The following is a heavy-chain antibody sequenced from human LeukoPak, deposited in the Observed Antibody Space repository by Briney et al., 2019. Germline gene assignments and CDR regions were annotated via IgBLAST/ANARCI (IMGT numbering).Heavy chain of an antibody. CDR1: GYSFTSYW. D-gene: IGHD3-10*01. CDR2: IYPGDSDT. J-gene: IGHJ5*02. Sequence: GESLKISCKGSGYSFTSYWIGWVRQMPGKGLEWMGIIYPGDSDTRYSPSFQGQVTISADKSISTAYLQWGSLKASDTAMYYCARLNYYGSGSAYNWFDPWGQGTLVTVSS. V-gene: IGHV5-51*01. CDR3: ARLNYYGSGSAYNWFDP.